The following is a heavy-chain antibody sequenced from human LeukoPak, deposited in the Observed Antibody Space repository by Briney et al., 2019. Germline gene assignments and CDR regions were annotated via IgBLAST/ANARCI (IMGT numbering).Heavy chain of an antibody. CDR2: MNPNSGNT. CDR3: ARADSSSWTDYYYYYGMDV. D-gene: IGHD6-13*01. Sequence: ASVKVSCKASGYTFTSYDINWVRQATGQGLEWMGWMNPNSGNTGYAQKFQGRVTMTRNTSISTAYMELSSLRSEDTAVYYCARADSSSWTDYYYYYGMDVWGQGTTVTVSS. J-gene: IGHJ6*02. CDR1: GYTFTSYD. V-gene: IGHV1-8*01.